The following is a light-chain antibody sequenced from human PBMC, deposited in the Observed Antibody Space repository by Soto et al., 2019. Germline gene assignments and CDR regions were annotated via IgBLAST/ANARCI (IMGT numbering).Light chain of an antibody. CDR2: DVS. J-gene: IGLJ1*01. V-gene: IGLV2-14*01. Sequence: QSALTQPASVSGSPGQSITISCTGTSSDVGGYNYVSWYQQHPGKGPKFMIYDVSNRPSGVSTRFSGSNSCNTASLTISGLQAEDEADYYCNSYTTSNTRQIVFGTGTKLTVL. CDR1: SSDVGGYNY. CDR3: NSYTTSNTRQIV.